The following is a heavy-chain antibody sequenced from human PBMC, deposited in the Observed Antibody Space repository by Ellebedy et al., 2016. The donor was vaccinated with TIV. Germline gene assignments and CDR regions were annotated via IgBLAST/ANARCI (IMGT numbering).Heavy chain of an antibody. J-gene: IGHJ4*02. CDR2: IWYDGGNK. D-gene: IGHD2-21*02. Sequence: GESLKISCAASGFTFSSYAMHWVRQAPGKGLEWVAFIWYDGGNKYYADSVKGRFTISRDNSKNTLSLQMNNLGAEDTAVYYCARDRHVDRGDCLDYWGQGTLVTVSS. CDR1: GFTFSSYA. CDR3: ARDRHVDRGDCLDY. V-gene: IGHV3-33*08.